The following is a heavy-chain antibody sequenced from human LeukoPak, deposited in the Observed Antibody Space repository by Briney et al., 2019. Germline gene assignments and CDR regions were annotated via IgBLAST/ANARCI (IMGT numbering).Heavy chain of an antibody. CDR1: GCSFASYW. CDR2: IYPGDSDT. Sequence: GESLKISCKGSGCSFASYWIGWVRQMPGKGLEWMGIIYPGDSDTRYSPSFQGQVTISADKSISTAYLQWSSLKASDTAMYYCARTEHLEYYDYVWGTYWFDPWGQGTLVTVSS. J-gene: IGHJ5*02. D-gene: IGHD3-16*01. CDR3: ARTEHLEYYDYVWGTYWFDP. V-gene: IGHV5-51*01.